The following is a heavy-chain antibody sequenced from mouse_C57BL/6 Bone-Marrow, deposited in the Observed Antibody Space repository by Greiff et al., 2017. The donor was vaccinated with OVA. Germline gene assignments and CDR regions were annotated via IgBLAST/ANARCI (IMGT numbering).Heavy chain of an antibody. V-gene: IGHV10-1*01. Sequence: EVKVIESGGGLVQPKGSLKLSCAASGFSFNTYAMNWVRQAPGKGLEWVARIRSKSNNYATYYADSVKDRFTISRDDSESMLYLQMNNLKTEDTAMYYCVRHWAMDYWGQGTSVTVFS. CDR2: IRSKSNNYAT. J-gene: IGHJ4*01. CDR1: GFSFNTYA. CDR3: VRHWAMDY.